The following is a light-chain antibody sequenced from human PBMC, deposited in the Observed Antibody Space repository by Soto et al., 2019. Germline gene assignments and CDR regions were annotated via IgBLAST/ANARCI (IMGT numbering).Light chain of an antibody. V-gene: IGKV1-5*03. J-gene: IGKJ1*01. CDR1: QRISSW. Sequence: DIQMTQSPSTLSASVGDRVTITCRASQRISSWLAWYQQKPGKDPKLLIYKASSLERGGPSRFSRSGSGTEFTLTISRLQPDDLVTFCWQQYNSYWTFGQGTKVEIK. CDR2: KAS. CDR3: QQYNSYWT.